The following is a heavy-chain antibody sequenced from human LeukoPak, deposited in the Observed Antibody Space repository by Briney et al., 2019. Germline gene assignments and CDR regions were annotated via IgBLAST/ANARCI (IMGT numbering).Heavy chain of an antibody. CDR3: AREIGRRTVTTFTVYYGMDV. CDR1: GFAVSSNY. V-gene: IGHV3-53*01. D-gene: IGHD4-17*01. Sequence: GGSLRLSCAASGFAVSSNYMSWVRQAPGKGLEWVSVIYSGGSTYYADSVKGRFTISRDNSKNTLYLQMNSLRAEDTAVYYCAREIGRRTVTTFTVYYGMDVWGQGTTVTVSS. CDR2: IYSGGST. J-gene: IGHJ6*02.